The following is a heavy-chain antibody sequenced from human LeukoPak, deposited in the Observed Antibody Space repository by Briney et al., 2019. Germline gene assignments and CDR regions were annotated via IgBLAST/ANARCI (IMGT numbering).Heavy chain of an antibody. CDR3: ARDCSGGSCYDGVDY. D-gene: IGHD2-15*01. V-gene: IGHV1-18*04. CDR2: ISGYNGNI. J-gene: IGHJ4*02. Sequence: ASVKVSCKASGYTFTGYYMHWVRQAPGQGLEWMGWISGYNGNIKYAQKVQGRVTMTTDTSTSTAYMELRSLRSDDTAVYYCARDCSGGSCYDGVDYWGQGTLVTV. CDR1: GYTFTGYY.